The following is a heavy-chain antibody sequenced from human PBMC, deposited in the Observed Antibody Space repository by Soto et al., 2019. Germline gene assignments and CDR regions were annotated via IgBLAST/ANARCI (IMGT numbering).Heavy chain of an antibody. D-gene: IGHD5-18*01. V-gene: IGHV1-69*01. J-gene: IGHJ4*02. Sequence: QVQLVQSGSEVKKPGSSVKVSCKASGGSFSSNPISWVRQAPGQGLEWMAGLIPIFATGHYAQKFQGRVTITADESTSTAYMELTSLRSEDTAVYFCARGGRGYSSAPRYYFDYWGQGTLVTVSS. CDR1: GGSFSSNP. CDR3: ARGGRGYSSAPRYYFDY. CDR2: LIPIFATG.